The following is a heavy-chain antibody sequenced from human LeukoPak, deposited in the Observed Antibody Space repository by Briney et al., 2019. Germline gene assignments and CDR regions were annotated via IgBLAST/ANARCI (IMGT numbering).Heavy chain of an antibody. CDR2: IYHTEKT. V-gene: IGHV4/OR15-8*02. Sequence: PSGTLSLTCGVSGGSIVTSNWWTWVRQPPGKGLEWIGEIYHTEKTNYNPSLKSRVTISLDKSKNQFSLKLTSVAAADTAVYYCARNGPTAAGAFDIWGQGTTVIVSS. CDR1: GGSIVTSNW. J-gene: IGHJ3*02. CDR3: ARNGPTAAGAFDI.